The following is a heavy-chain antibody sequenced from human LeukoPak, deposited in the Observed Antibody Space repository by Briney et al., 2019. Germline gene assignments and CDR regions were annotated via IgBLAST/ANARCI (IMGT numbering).Heavy chain of an antibody. CDR2: ISGSGNST. Sequence: PGGSLRLSCAASGFTFSSYAMSWVRQAPGKGLEWVSTISGSGNSTYYADSVKGRFTISRDNSKNTLYLQMNSLRAEDTAVYYCAKDLDPPAKSIAAKGDPLQWIYYYYYYGMDVWGQGTTVTVSS. J-gene: IGHJ6*02. D-gene: IGHD6-6*01. CDR1: GFTFSSYA. CDR3: AKDLDPPAKSIAAKGDPLQWIYYYYYYGMDV. V-gene: IGHV3-23*01.